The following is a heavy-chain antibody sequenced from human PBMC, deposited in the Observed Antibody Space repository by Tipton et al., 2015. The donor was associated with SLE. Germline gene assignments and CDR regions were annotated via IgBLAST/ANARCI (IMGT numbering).Heavy chain of an antibody. CDR3: ARTPVMWGNLGTIPAWFDP. V-gene: IGHV4-34*01. CDR1: GGSFSNYY. D-gene: IGHD4-23*01. J-gene: IGHJ5*02. Sequence: TLSLTCAVYGGSFSNYYWSWIRQSPGKGLEWMGEVSHSGSTDYNPPLKNRVTISVDTSKRQFSLKLTSVTAADTAVYYCARTPVMWGNLGTIPAWFDPWGQGTLVTVSS. CDR2: VSHSGST.